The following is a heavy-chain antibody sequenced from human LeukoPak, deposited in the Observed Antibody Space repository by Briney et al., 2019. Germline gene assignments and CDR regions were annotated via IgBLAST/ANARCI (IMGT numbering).Heavy chain of an antibody. J-gene: IGHJ4*02. Sequence: GGSLRLSCAASGFTFTSYAMNWVHQAPGKGLEWVSSISSSSRDINYADSVKGRFTISRDNAWNSLYLQMNSLRAEDTAVYYCARDSDSSGHYYMDYFDYWGQGALVTVSS. D-gene: IGHD3-22*01. CDR1: GFTFTSYA. V-gene: IGHV3-21*01. CDR3: ARDSDSSGHYYMDYFDY. CDR2: ISSSSRDI.